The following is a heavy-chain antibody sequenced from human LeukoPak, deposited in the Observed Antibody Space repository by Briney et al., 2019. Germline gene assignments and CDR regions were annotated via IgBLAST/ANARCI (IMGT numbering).Heavy chain of an antibody. D-gene: IGHD2-15*01. Sequence: GGSLRLSCAASGFTFSDYYMSWIRQAPGKGLEWVSYISSSGSTIHYADSVKGRFTISRDNAKNSLYLQMNSLRAEDTAVYYCARRLRYCSGGSCPAYYFDYWGQGTLVTVSS. CDR1: GFTFSDYY. V-gene: IGHV3-11*01. CDR2: ISSSGSTI. CDR3: ARRLRYCSGGSCPAYYFDY. J-gene: IGHJ4*02.